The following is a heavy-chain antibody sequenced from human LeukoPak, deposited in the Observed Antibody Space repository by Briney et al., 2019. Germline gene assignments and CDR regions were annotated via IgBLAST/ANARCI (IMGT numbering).Heavy chain of an antibody. Sequence: LLCIARRFTLSSDAMYWVRQDPGKGLEWVAVISYDGSNKYYADSVKGRFTISRDNSKNTLYLQMNSLRAEDTAVYYCARVVPPPDSGHVYWGQGTLVTVSS. CDR1: RFTLSSDA. CDR2: ISYDGSNK. CDR3: ARVVPPPDSGHVY. D-gene: IGHD3-10*01. J-gene: IGHJ4*02. V-gene: IGHV3-30*04.